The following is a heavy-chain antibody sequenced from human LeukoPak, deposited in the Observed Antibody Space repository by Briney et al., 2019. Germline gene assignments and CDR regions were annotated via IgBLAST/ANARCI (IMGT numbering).Heavy chain of an antibody. CDR3: AKTPDPLYSYGSDESY. D-gene: IGHD5-18*01. J-gene: IGHJ4*02. CDR2: ISANGDST. Sequence: GGSLRLSCAASGITFRNSAMSWVRQAPGKGLEWVSAISANGDSTYYPDSVKGRFTISRDNSKDTLYMQMNSLRAEDTAVYYCAKTPDPLYSYGSDESYWGQGTLVTVSS. V-gene: IGHV3-23*01. CDR1: GITFRNSA.